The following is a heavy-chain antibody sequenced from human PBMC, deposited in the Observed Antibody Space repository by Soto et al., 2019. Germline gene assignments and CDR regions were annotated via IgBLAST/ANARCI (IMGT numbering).Heavy chain of an antibody. D-gene: IGHD3-22*01. Sequence: PSETLSLTCTVSGGSISSYYWSWIRQPPGKGLEWIGYIYYSGGTNYNPSLKSRVTISVDTSKNQFSLKLSSVTAADTAVYYCARDDFYDSSGYGLDYWGQGTLVTVSS. CDR3: ARDDFYDSSGYGLDY. J-gene: IGHJ4*02. CDR2: IYYSGGT. CDR1: GGSISSYY. V-gene: IGHV4-59*01.